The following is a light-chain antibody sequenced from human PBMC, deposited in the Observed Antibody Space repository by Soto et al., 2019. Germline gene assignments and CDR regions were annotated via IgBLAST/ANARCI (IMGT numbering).Light chain of an antibody. Sequence: ELVLPQSPATLSLSPGERPTLPCRASQSVSSGSLAWYQQKRGQAPRLLIHGASSRATGIPDRFSGSGSGTDFTLTISRLEPEDFAVYYCQQYGSSPRTFGQGTKVDIK. J-gene: IGKJ1*01. CDR1: QSVSSGS. V-gene: IGKV3-20*01. CDR2: GAS. CDR3: QQYGSSPRT.